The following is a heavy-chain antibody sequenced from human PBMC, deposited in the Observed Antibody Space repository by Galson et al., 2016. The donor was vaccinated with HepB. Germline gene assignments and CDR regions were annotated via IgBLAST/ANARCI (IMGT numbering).Heavy chain of an antibody. CDR3: ARGIRGPDY. Sequence: SLRLSCAASGFTFSIHDMSWVRQTPGRGLEWISGIRGGGPETYYADSVKGRFTISRDNFKNTVVLQMNSLRVEDTAVFYCARGIRGPDYWGPGTLVTVSS. CDR1: GFTFSIHD. J-gene: IGHJ4*02. CDR2: IRGGGPET. V-gene: IGHV3-23*01. D-gene: IGHD3-10*01.